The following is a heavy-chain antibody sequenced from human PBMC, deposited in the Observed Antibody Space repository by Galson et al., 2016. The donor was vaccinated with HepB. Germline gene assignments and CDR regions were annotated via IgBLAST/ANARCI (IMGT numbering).Heavy chain of an antibody. D-gene: IGHD7-27*01. CDR3: VKVGHYWGDFDY. Sequence: SLRLSCAASGFTFSYHGMHWVRQAPGRGLEWVAVISYDGSKTYSADFVKGRFTISRDPSKKTLYLQMNSLRPEDTAIYYCVKVGHYWGDFDYWGQGTLVTVSS. CDR2: ISYDGSKT. CDR1: GFTFSYHG. J-gene: IGHJ4*02. V-gene: IGHV3-30*18.